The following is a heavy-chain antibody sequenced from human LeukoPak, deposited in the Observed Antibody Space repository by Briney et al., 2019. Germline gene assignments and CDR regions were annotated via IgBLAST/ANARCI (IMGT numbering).Heavy chain of an antibody. J-gene: IGHJ4*02. CDR3: ARGAHSSSWDHFDC. Sequence: ASVKVSCKASGYTFTGSYMHWVRQAPGQGLEWMGWINPNSGGTTYPQKFQGRVTITGDTSISTAYMELSRLRSDDTAVYYCARGAHSSSWDHFDCWGQGTLVTVSS. D-gene: IGHD6-13*01. CDR2: INPNSGGT. CDR1: GYTFTGSY. V-gene: IGHV1-2*02.